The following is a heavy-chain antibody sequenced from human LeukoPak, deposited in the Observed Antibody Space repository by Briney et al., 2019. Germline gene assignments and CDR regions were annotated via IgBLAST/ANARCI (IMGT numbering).Heavy chain of an antibody. D-gene: IGHD3-10*01. CDR2: LKEDVSAR. CDR3: ARGPTYGSRSDFLES. J-gene: IGHJ4*02. Sequence: GGSLRLSCAASGFTFRRYAMNWVRQAPGKGLEWVASLKEDVSARNLVDSVKGRFTISTDNAKNSLYLQMNSLRVEDTAVYYCARGPTYGSRSDFLESWGLGTLVTVSS. V-gene: IGHV3-7*01. CDR1: GFTFRRYA.